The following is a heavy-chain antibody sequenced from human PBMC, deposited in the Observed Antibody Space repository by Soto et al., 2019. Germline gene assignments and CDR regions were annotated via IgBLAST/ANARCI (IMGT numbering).Heavy chain of an antibody. D-gene: IGHD6-13*01. CDR3: ARVTAAAGGFDY. V-gene: IGHV3-21*01. J-gene: IGHJ4*02. CDR2: ISSSSSYI. CDR1: GFTFSSYS. Sequence: GGSLRLSCAASGFTFSSYSMNWVRQAPGKGLEWVSSISSSSSYIYYADSVKGRFTISRDNAKNSLYLQMNSLRAEDTAVYYCARVTAAAGGFDYWGQGTLVTVSS.